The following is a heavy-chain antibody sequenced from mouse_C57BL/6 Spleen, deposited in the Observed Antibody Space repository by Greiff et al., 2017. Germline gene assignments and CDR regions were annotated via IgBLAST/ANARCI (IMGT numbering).Heavy chain of an antibody. D-gene: IGHD1-1*01. Sequence: QVQLQQSGPGLVQPSQSLSITCTVSGFSLTSYGVHWVRQSPGKGLEWLGVIWSGGSTDYNAAFISRLSISKDNSKSQVFFKMNSLQADDTAIYYCARNPTEGGFAYWGQGTLVTVSA. CDR1: GFSLTSYG. J-gene: IGHJ3*01. V-gene: IGHV2-2*01. CDR3: ARNPTEGGFAY. CDR2: IWSGGST.